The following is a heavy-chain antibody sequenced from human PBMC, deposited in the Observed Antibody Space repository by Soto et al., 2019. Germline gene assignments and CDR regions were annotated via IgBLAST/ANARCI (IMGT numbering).Heavy chain of an antibody. D-gene: IGHD2-15*01. CDR1: GFTFSSYS. V-gene: IGHV3-21*01. J-gene: IGHJ4*02. CDR2: ISSSSSYI. Sequence: PGGSLRLSCAASGFTFSSYSMNWVRQAPGKGLEWVSSISSSSSYIYYADSVKGRFTISRDNAKNSLHLQMNSLRAEDTAVYYCARRNCSGGSCYRAYFDYWGQGTLVTVSS. CDR3: ARRNCSGGSCYRAYFDY.